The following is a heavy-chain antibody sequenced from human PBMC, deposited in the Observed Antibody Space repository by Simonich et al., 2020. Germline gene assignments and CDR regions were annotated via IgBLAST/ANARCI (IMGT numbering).Heavy chain of an antibody. CDR3: AREIEAGNAFDI. CDR2: ISSSSSYR. CDR1: GFTFSSYS. Sequence: EVQLVESGGGLVKPGGSLRLSCAASGFTFSSYSMNWVRQAPGKGLEWVSSISSSSSYRYYADSVKGRFTISRDNAKNSLYLQMNSLRAEDTAVYYCAREIEAGNAFDIWGQGTMVTVSS. J-gene: IGHJ3*02. V-gene: IGHV3-21*01.